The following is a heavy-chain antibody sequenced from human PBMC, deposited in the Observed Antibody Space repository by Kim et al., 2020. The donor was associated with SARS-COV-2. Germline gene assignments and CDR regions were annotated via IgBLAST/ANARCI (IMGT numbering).Heavy chain of an antibody. CDR2: T. Sequence: TNYNPSLKSRVTISVDTAKNQFSLKLSSVTAADTAVYYCARSPLWLPFDYWGQGTLVTVSS. V-gene: IGHV4-59*01. D-gene: IGHD3-10*01. J-gene: IGHJ4*02. CDR3: ARSPLWLPFDY.